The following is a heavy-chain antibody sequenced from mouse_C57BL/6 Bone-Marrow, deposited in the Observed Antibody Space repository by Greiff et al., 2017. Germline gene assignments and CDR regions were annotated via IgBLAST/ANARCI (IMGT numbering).Heavy chain of an antibody. Sequence: EVKLVESGGDLVKPGGSLKLSCAASGFTFSSYGMSWVRQTPDKRLEWVATISSGGSYTYYPDNVKGRFTISRDNAKNTLYLQMSILNSDDTAMYYCARHWNDGYYNWGQGTTLTVSS. CDR1: GFTFSSYG. CDR2: ISSGGSYT. J-gene: IGHJ2*01. V-gene: IGHV5-6*01. CDR3: ARHWNDGYYN. D-gene: IGHD2-3*01.